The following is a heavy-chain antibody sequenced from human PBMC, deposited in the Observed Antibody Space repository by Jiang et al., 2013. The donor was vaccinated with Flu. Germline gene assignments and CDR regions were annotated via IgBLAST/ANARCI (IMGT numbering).Heavy chain of an antibody. J-gene: IGHJ6*04. CDR3: ARAGNQALGYTYEAYYYGLDV. CDR2: ISSSGSTI. D-gene: IGHD5-18*01. Sequence: DVQLVESGGGLVQPGGSLRLSCAASGFTFSSYEMNWVRQAPGKGLEWVSYISSSGSTIYYADSVKGRFTISRDNPKNSLFLQMNSLRVEDTAVYYCARAGNQALGYTYEAYYYGLDVWGKGTTVTVSS. CDR1: GFTFSSYE. V-gene: IGHV3-48*03.